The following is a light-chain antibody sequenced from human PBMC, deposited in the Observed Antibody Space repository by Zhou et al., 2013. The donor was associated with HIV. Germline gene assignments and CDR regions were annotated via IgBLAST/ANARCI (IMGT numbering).Light chain of an antibody. V-gene: IGKV1-39*01. CDR1: QSISSY. J-gene: IGKJ1*01. Sequence: DIQMTQSPSSLSASVGDRVTITCRASQSISSYLNWYQQKPGKAPKLLIYDASSLQSGVPSRFSGRGSGTDFTLTISSLQPEDFATYYCQQSYSTPRTFGQGTKVE. CDR3: QQSYSTPRT. CDR2: DAS.